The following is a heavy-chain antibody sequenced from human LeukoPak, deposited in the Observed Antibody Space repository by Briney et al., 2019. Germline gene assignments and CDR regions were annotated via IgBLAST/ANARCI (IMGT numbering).Heavy chain of an antibody. D-gene: IGHD1-7*01. CDR2: INHSGST. J-gene: IGHJ5*02. Sequence: SETLSLTCAVYGVSFSGYYWSWIRQPPGKGLEWIGEINHSGSTNYNPSLKSRVTISVDTSKNQFSLKLSSVTAADTAVYYCARVRYNWNYNWFDPWGQGTLVTVSS. CDR3: ARVRYNWNYNWFDP. CDR1: GVSFSGYY. V-gene: IGHV4-34*01.